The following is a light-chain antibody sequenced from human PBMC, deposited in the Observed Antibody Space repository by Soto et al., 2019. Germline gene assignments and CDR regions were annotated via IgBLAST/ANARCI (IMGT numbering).Light chain of an antibody. CDR2: NAF. CDR1: QSVNIY. Sequence: EMVLTRSPASRSWSQLERATLSCMASQSVNIYLAWYQQKPGQAPRLLINNAFNRAPGIPARFSGSGSGTDFTLTISSLEPEDFAVYYCQQRNNWPSTTFGPGTKVDIK. J-gene: IGKJ3*01. V-gene: IGKV3-11*01. CDR3: QQRNNWPSTT.